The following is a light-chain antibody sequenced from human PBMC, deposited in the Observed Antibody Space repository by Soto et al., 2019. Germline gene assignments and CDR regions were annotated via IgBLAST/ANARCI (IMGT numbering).Light chain of an antibody. CDR3: QQYDNLSLT. Sequence: DIQMTQSPSSLSASVGDRVTLTWRASQSIASRLNWYKQKPGKAPKLLIYDASNLETGVPSRFSGSGAGTDFTLTISSLQPEYIATYYCQQYDNLSLTFGGGTKVYIK. V-gene: IGKV1-33*01. J-gene: IGKJ4*01. CDR2: DAS. CDR1: QSIASR.